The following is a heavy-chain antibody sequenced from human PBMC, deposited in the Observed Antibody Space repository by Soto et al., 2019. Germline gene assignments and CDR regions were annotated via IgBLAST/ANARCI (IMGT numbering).Heavy chain of an antibody. CDR1: GYTFTSYD. CDR2: MNPNSGNT. CDR3: ARSESNWNYVVYYYYMDV. D-gene: IGHD1-7*01. V-gene: IGHV1-8*01. J-gene: IGHJ6*03. Sequence: ASVKVSCKASGYTFTSYDINWVRQATGQGLEWMGWMNPNSGNTGYAQKFLGRVTMTRNTSISTAYMELSSLRSEDTAVYYCARSESNWNYVVYYYYMDVWGKGTTVTVSS.